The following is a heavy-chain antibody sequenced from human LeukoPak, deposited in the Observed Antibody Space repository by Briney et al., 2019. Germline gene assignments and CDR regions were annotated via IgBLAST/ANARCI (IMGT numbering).Heavy chain of an antibody. CDR2: IGYSGSPI. CDR3: AREYDSWARFDS. Sequence: PGGSLRLSCAGSGDSFIRHTMIWVRQAPGKGLEWISYIGYSGSPIYYADSVKGRFVISRDDAKTSLYLHMSSLRADDTAFYYCAREYDSWARFDSWGQGILVPVSS. J-gene: IGHJ4*02. V-gene: IGHV3-48*01. D-gene: IGHD2-15*01. CDR1: GDSFIRHT.